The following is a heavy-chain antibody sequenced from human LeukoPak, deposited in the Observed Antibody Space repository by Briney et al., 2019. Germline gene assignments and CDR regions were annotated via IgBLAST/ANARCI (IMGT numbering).Heavy chain of an antibody. CDR2: IYYSGSA. CDR1: GGSIGSDGYY. Sequence: SETLSLTCSVSGGSIGSDGYYWNWIRQHPGKGLEWIGYIYYSGSATYSPSLKSRVTISVDTSKNQFSLKLSSVTAADTAVYYCARSRGGSYNNYYYYMDVWGKGTTVTVSS. CDR3: ARSRGGSYNNYYYYMDV. V-gene: IGHV4-31*03. J-gene: IGHJ6*03. D-gene: IGHD1-26*01.